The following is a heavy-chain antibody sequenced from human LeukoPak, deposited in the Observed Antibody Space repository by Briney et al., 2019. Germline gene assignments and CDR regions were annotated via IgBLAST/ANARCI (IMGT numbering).Heavy chain of an antibody. Sequence: SESLSLTCGGSGGSITSGNWWSWVRQPPGKGLEWIGEISYSGSTYYNPSLKSRVTISLDKSSNQFSLQLNSVTPEDTAVYYCARDGAVVGTWWFDPWGQGTLVTVSS. CDR3: ARDGAVVGTWWFDP. J-gene: IGHJ5*02. CDR1: GGSITSGNW. V-gene: IGHV4-4*02. CDR2: ISYSGST. D-gene: IGHD6-19*01.